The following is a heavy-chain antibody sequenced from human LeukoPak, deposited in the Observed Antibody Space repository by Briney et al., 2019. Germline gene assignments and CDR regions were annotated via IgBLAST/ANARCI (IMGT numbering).Heavy chain of an antibody. CDR3: AKRLQNRAIVFRSGMDV. D-gene: IGHD5-18*01. V-gene: IGHV3-23*01. CDR1: GFTFSSYA. Sequence: GGSLRPSCAASGFTFSSYAMSWVRQAPGKGLEWVSAISGSSGSTYYADSVKGRFTISRDNSKNTLYLQMNSLRAEDTAVYYCAKRLQNRAIVFRSGMDVWGQGTTVTVSS. CDR2: ISGSSGST. J-gene: IGHJ6*02.